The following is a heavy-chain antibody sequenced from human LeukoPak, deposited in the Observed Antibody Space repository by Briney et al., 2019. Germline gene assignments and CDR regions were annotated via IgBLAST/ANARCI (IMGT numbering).Heavy chain of an antibody. CDR3: ARFLGYCSGGSCYSKSYYYYYGMDV. J-gene: IGHJ6*02. D-gene: IGHD2-15*01. Sequence: ASVKVSCKASGYTFTSYDINWVRQATGQGLEWMGWMNPNSGNTGYAQKFQGRVTMPRNTSISTAYMELSSLRSEDTAVYYCARFLGYCSGGSCYSKSYYYYYGMDVWGQGTTVTVSS. CDR1: GYTFTSYD. V-gene: IGHV1-8*01. CDR2: MNPNSGNT.